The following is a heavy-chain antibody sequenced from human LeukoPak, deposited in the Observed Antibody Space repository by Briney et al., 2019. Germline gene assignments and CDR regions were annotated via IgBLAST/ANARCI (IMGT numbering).Heavy chain of an antibody. Sequence: PGRSLRLSCGASGFTFSSYGMHWVRQAPGKGLEWVAVISYDGSNKYYADSVKGRFTISRDNAKNTVYLQMNSVRAEDTAVYYCAKDRAARLNWRSGGAGFDPWGQGTLVTVSS. D-gene: IGHD1-1*01. CDR2: ISYDGSNK. V-gene: IGHV3-30*18. CDR1: GFTFSSYG. J-gene: IGHJ5*02. CDR3: AKDRAARLNWRSGGAGFDP.